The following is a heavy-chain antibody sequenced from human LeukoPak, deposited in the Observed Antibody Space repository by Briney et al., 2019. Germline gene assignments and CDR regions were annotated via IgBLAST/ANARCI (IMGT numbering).Heavy chain of an antibody. V-gene: IGHV4-4*07. CDR2: IYTSGST. CDR3: ARGGTIFGVVISYYYYGMDV. J-gene: IGHJ6*02. CDR1: GGSISSYY. D-gene: IGHD3-3*01. Sequence: SETLSLTCTVSGGSISSYYWSWIRQPAGKGLEWIGRIYTSGSTNYNPSLKSRVTMSVDTSKNQFSLKLSSVTAADTAVYYCARGGTIFGVVISYYYYGMDVWGQGTTVTVSS.